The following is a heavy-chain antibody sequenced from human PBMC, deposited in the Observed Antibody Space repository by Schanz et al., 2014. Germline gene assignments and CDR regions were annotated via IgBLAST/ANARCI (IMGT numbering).Heavy chain of an antibody. J-gene: IGHJ3*02. V-gene: IGHV1-69*04. D-gene: IGHD3-22*01. CDR1: GGTFSSFA. CDR2: IIPILGME. Sequence: QVQLVQSGAEVKKPGSSVKVSCKASGGTFSSFAIFWVRQAPGQGLEWMGTIIPILGMENYAQKFQGRVTITADISTSTAYMDLSSLRSDDTAVYYCARDIQYHYDTSGPVGAFDIWGQGTVVTVSS. CDR3: ARDIQYHYDTSGPVGAFDI.